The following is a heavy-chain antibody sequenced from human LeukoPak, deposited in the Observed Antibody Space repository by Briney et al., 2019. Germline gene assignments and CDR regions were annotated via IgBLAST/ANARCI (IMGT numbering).Heavy chain of an antibody. D-gene: IGHD6-19*01. CDR1: GFSLSTRGVG. V-gene: IGHV2-5*01. CDR2: IYWNDDK. CDR3: AHRSAVAATLYYFDY. Sequence: SGPTLVKPPQTLTLTCTFSGFSLSTRGVGVGWIRQPPGKALEWLALIYWNDDKRYSPSLKSRLTITKDTSKNQVVLTMTNMDPVDTATYYCAHRSAVAATLYYFDYWGQGTLVTVSS. J-gene: IGHJ4*02.